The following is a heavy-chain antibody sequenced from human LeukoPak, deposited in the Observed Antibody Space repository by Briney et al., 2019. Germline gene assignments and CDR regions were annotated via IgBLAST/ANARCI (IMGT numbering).Heavy chain of an antibody. CDR3: AREGVSYPDLDY. D-gene: IGHD3-10*01. CDR2: ISGRTSTI. CDR1: GFTFSPYS. J-gene: IGHJ4*02. V-gene: IGHV3-48*01. Sequence: GGSLRLSYVVSGFTFSPYSMNWVRQAPGKGLEWVAYISGRTSTIYYADSVYGRFTISRDNAKNSLYLQMNSLRAEDTAVYYCAREGVSYPDLDYWGQGTLVTVSS.